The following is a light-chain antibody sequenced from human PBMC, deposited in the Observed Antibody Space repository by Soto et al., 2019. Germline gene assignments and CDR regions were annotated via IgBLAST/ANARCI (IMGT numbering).Light chain of an antibody. V-gene: IGLV2-14*01. CDR3: SSYTGSSTLYV. J-gene: IGLJ1*01. CDR1: SRDVGTYNY. Sequence: QSALTQPASVSGSPGQSITISCTGTSRDVGTYNYVSWYQQHPGKAPKVMIYEVTYRPSGVSNRFSGSKSGNTASLTISGLQAEDEAEYYCSSYTGSSTLYVFGNGTKVTVL. CDR2: EVT.